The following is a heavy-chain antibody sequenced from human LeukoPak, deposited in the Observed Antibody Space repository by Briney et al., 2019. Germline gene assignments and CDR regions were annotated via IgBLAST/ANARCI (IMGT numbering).Heavy chain of an antibody. Sequence: ASVNVSCTASGSTFTSYGIIWVRQSPGQGLEWMGGINAYNGNTNYSQKLQGRVTMTTDTSTSTAYMELRSLRSDATAVYYCARDHLEGIPPFDIWGQGTMVTVSS. CDR3: ARDHLEGIPPFDI. J-gene: IGHJ3*02. CDR1: GSTFTSYG. CDR2: INAYNGNT. V-gene: IGHV1-18*01. D-gene: IGHD3-3*01.